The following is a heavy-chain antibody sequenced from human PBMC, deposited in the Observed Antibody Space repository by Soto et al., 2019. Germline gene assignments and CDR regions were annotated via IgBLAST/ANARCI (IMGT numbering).Heavy chain of an antibody. V-gene: IGHV3-64D*08. D-gene: IGHD2-21*02. CDR2: ISSNGGGT. CDR3: VRLPGSDWYDY. Sequence: PGGSLRLSCSASGFTFSSYVMYWVRQAPGKGLEYVSAISSNGGGTYYADSVKGRFTISRDNSRNTLYFQMSSLRAEDTAVYYCVRLPGSDWYDYWGQGTLVTVSS. CDR1: GFTFSSYV. J-gene: IGHJ4*02.